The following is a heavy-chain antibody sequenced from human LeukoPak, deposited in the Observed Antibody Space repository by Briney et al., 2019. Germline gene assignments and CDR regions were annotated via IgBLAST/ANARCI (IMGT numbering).Heavy chain of an antibody. V-gene: IGHV3-23*01. CDR2: VSGGGDTT. D-gene: IGHD6-6*01. CDR3: AGISYSGTWPVGY. CDR1: GFSFSSYA. Sequence: GGSLRLSCAGSGFSFSSYAMSWVRQAPGKGLEWVSAVSGGGDTTYTADSVKGRFTISRDNSKNTIYLQMNTLITEDTALYYCAGISYSGTWPVGYWGQGTLVTVTA. J-gene: IGHJ4*02.